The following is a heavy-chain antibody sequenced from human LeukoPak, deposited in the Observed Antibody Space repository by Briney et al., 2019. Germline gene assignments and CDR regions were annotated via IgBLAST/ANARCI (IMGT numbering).Heavy chain of an antibody. Sequence: GGSLRLSCTASGFTFSSYWMDWVRQAPGKGLEWVANIKQDGSEKYYVDSVKGRFTISRDNAKNSLYLQMNSLRAEDTAVHYCAGDRDWYSFDSWGQGTLVTVSS. CDR3: AGDRDWYSFDS. CDR1: GFTFSSYW. CDR2: IKQDGSEK. V-gene: IGHV3-7*03. D-gene: IGHD6-19*01. J-gene: IGHJ4*02.